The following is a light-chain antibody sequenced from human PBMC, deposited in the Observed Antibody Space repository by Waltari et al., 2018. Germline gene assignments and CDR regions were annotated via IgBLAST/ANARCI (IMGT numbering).Light chain of an antibody. Sequence: DIVMTQSPDSLAVSLGKRATITHKASQSGLYSSNNKQDLAWYQQKPGQPPNLLISWASTRESVVPARFSGSGSGTDFPLTISSLQAEDLAVYYCQHYYSSPRTFGQGTRVEIK. J-gene: IGKJ1*01. CDR1: QSGLYSSNNKQD. V-gene: IGKV4-1*01. CDR2: WAS. CDR3: QHYYSSPRT.